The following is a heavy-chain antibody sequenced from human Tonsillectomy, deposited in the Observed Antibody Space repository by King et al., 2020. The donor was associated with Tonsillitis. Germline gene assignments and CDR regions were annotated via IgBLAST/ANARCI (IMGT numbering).Heavy chain of an antibody. J-gene: IGHJ4*02. D-gene: IGHD3-10*01. V-gene: IGHV1-18*01. CDR2: ISAYNGNT. CDR3: ARDDGVLLWFGELSNSPNHFDY. CDR1: GYTFSSYG. Sequence: QLVQSGAEVKKPGASVKVSCKASGYTFSSYGVSWVRQAPGQGLEWMGWISAYNGNTNYAQKLQGRVTMTTDTSTSTAYMELRSLRSDDTAVYYCARDDGVLLWFGELSNSPNHFDYWGQGTLVTVSS.